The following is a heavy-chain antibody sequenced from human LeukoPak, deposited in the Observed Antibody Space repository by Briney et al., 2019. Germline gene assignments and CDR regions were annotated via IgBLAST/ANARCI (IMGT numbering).Heavy chain of an antibody. CDR2: IYPGDSDT. J-gene: IGHJ4*02. D-gene: IGHD2-21*01. Sequence: GESLQISCKGSGYRFTSYWIGWVRQVPGKGLEWMGIIYPGDSDTRYSPSFQGRVTISADKSITTAYLQWTSLKASDTGMYYCARQPSGGDGKRHFDYWGQGTLVTVSS. V-gene: IGHV5-51*01. CDR3: ARQPSGGDGKRHFDY. CDR1: GYRFTSYW.